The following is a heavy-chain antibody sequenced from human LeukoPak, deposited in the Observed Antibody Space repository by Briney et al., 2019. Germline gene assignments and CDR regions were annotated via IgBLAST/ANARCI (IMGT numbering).Heavy chain of an antibody. D-gene: IGHD6-13*01. V-gene: IGHV3-23*01. CDR3: AKGKAAGAVDWFDP. CDR1: GFTFSNYA. CDR2: ITGGGDT. J-gene: IGHJ5*02. Sequence: GGSLRLSRAASGFTFSNYAMMWVRQAPGRGSGWVSSITGGGDTYYVDSVKGRFTVARDNSKNTLYLQINSLTADDTALYYCAKGKAAGAVDWFDPWGQGTLVTVSS.